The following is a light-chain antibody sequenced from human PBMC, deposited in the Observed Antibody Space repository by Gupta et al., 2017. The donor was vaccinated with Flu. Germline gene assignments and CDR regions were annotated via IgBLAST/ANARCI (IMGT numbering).Light chain of an antibody. CDR1: QSITDK. V-gene: IGKV3-20*01. J-gene: IGKJ1*01. Sequence: EIVLTQSPGTLSLSPGERATRSCRASQSITDKLAWYRQKPGQAPRLLLWGAYRRLTGITDRFSGSGSATDFTLTISRRETEDFAVYYGQHDGSSQTFGQGTKVEI. CDR2: GAY. CDR3: QHDGSSQT.